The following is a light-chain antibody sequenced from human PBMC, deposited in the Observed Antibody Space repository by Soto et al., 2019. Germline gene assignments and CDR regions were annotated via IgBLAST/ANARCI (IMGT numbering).Light chain of an antibody. CDR3: QHYNDWVKT. Sequence: EIVMPQSPATLSVSPGERATHSCRASQSVSSNLAWYQQKPGQAPRLLIYDASARATGIPARFSGSGSGTEFTLTISSLQSEDFAVYYCQHYNDWVKTFGQGTKLEIK. CDR1: QSVSSN. CDR2: DAS. V-gene: IGKV3-15*01. J-gene: IGKJ2*01.